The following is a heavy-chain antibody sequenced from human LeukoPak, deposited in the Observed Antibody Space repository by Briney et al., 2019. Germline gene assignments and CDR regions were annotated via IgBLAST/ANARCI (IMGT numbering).Heavy chain of an antibody. CDR3: ARQGMDYDILTGYYDPYYFDY. V-gene: IGHV1-2*02. CDR1: GYTFTGHY. Sequence: ASVKVSCKASGYTFTGHYMHWVRQAPGQGLEWMGWINPNSGGTNYAQKFQGRVTMTRDTSISTAYMELSRLRSDDTAVYYCARQGMDYDILTGYYDPYYFDYWGQGTLVTVSS. CDR2: INPNSGGT. J-gene: IGHJ4*02. D-gene: IGHD3-9*01.